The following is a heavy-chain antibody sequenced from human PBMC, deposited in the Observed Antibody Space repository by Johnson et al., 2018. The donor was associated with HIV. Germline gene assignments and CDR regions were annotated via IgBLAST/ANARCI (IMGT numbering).Heavy chain of an antibody. J-gene: IGHJ3*02. D-gene: IGHD6-13*01. V-gene: IGHV3-30*14. CDR2: ISYDGSNK. Sequence: QVQLVESGGGVVQPGRSLRLSCAASGFTFSSYAMHWVRQAPGKGLEWVAVISYDGSNKYYADYVKGRFTISRDKSKNTLYLQMNSLRAGDTAVYYCARGVPIAAAGHDAFDIWGQGTMVTVSS. CDR3: ARGVPIAAAGHDAFDI. CDR1: GFTFSSYA.